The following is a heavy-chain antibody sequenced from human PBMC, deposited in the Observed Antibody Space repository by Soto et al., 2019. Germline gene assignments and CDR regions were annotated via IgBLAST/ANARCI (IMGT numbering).Heavy chain of an antibody. V-gene: IGHV1-2*04. CDR2: INPNSGGT. CDR3: ARAAPGDRGYYYYMDV. Sequence: ASVKVSCKASGYTFTGYYMHWVRQAPGQGLEWMGWINPNSGGTNYAQKFQGWVTMTRATSISTPYMELSRLRSDDTAVYYCARAAPGDRGYYYYMDVWGKGTTVTVSS. D-gene: IGHD7-27*01. CDR1: GYTFTGYY. J-gene: IGHJ6*03.